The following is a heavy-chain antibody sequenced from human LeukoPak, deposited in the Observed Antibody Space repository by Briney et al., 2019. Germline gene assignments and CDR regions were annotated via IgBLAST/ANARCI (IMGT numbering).Heavy chain of an antibody. J-gene: IGHJ1*01. Sequence: GGSLRLSCAASGVTFSSYSMNWVRQAPGKGLEWVPYISSSSSTIYYADSVKGRFTISRDNAKNSLYLQMNSLRAEDTAVYYCARVRYSSSWSAEYFQHWGQGTLVTVSS. CDR1: GVTFSSYS. D-gene: IGHD6-13*01. CDR2: ISSSSSTI. CDR3: ARVRYSSSWSAEYFQH. V-gene: IGHV3-48*01.